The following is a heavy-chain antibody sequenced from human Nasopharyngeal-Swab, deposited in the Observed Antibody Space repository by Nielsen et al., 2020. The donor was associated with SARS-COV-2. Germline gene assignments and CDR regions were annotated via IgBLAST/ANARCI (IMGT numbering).Heavy chain of an antibody. D-gene: IGHD6-19*01. CDR3: ARGFTGWYGYYFDY. CDR2: IYSGGST. J-gene: IGHJ4*02. V-gene: IGHV3-53*04. Sequence: WIRQPPGQGLEWVSVIYSGGSTYYADSVKGRFTISRHNSKNTLYLQMNSLRAEDTAVYYCARGFTGWYGYYFDYWGQGTLVTVSS.